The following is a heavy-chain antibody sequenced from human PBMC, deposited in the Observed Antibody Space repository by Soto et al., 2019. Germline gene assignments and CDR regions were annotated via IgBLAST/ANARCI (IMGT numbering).Heavy chain of an antibody. J-gene: IGHJ3*02. CDR3: ARGVGPTRPYSSGWYDLFAFDI. CDR2: IKQDGSEK. Sequence: GGSLRLSCAASGFTFSSYWMSWVRQAPGKGLEWVANIKQDGSEKYYVDSVKGRFTISRDNAKNSLYLQMNSLRAEDTAVYYCARGVGPTRPYSSGWYDLFAFDIWGQGTMVTVSS. V-gene: IGHV3-7*01. CDR1: GFTFSSYW. D-gene: IGHD6-19*01.